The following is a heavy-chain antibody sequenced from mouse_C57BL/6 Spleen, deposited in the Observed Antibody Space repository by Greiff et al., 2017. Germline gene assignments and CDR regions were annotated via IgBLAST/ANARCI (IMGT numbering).Heavy chain of an antibody. V-gene: IGHV1-18*01. Sequence: VQLKQSGPELVKPGASVKIPCKASGYTFTDYNMDWVKQSHGKSLEWIGDINPNNGGTIYNQKFKGKATLTVDKSSSTAYMELRSLTSEDTAVYYCARGDERDYYAMDYWGQGTSVTVSS. CDR1: GYTFTDYN. J-gene: IGHJ4*01. CDR3: ARGDERDYYAMDY. D-gene: IGHD3-3*01. CDR2: INPNNGGT.